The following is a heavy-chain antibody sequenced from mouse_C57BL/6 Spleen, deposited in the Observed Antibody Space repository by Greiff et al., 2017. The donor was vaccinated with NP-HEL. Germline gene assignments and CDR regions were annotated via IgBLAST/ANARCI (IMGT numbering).Heavy chain of an antibody. D-gene: IGHD1-2*01. J-gene: IGHJ2*01. Sequence: LVEPGASVKISCKASGYSFTDYNMNWVKQSNGKSLEWIGVINPNYGTTSYNQKVKGKATLTVDQSSSTAYMQLNSLTSEDSAVYYCARSGVAAPAFDYWGQGTTLTVSS. CDR1: GYSFTDYN. V-gene: IGHV1-39*01. CDR2: INPNYGTT. CDR3: ARSGVAAPAFDY.